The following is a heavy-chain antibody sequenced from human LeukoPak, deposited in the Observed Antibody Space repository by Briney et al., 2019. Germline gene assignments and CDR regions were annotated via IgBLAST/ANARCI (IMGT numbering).Heavy chain of an antibody. CDR2: LNPNSFGT. Sequence: GASVTVSCQASGYTFLGYYMLWVRQAPGQGREWMGWLNPNSFGTNYAQKFQGRVTMTRDTSISTAYMELSRLRSDDTAVYYCARDWRQQRDLWGQGTLVTVSS. D-gene: IGHD6-13*01. CDR1: GYTFLGYY. J-gene: IGHJ4*02. CDR3: ARDWRQQRDL. V-gene: IGHV1-2*02.